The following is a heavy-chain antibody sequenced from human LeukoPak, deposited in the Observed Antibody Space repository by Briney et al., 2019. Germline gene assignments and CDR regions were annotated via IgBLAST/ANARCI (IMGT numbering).Heavy chain of an antibody. V-gene: IGHV3-23*01. CDR1: GFTFSSYA. CDR3: AKIPSSSWYRFWFDY. CDR2: ISGSGGST. Sequence: PGGSLRLSCAASGFTFSSYAMSWVRQAPGKGLEWVSAISGSGGSTYYADSVKGRFTISRDNSKNTLYLQMNSLRAEDTAVYYRAKIPSSSWYRFWFDYWGQGTLVTVSS. D-gene: IGHD6-13*01. J-gene: IGHJ4*02.